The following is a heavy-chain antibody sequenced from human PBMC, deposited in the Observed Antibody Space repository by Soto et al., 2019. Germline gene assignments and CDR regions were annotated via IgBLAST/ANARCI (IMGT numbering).Heavy chain of an antibody. J-gene: IGHJ6*02. Sequence: GESLKISCKGSGYSFTSYWIGWVRQMPGKGLERMGIIYPGGSDTRYSPSFQGQVTISADKSISTAYLQWSSLKASDTAMYYCARQYYDSSGYLLYYYYYGMDVWGQGTTVTVSS. D-gene: IGHD3-22*01. CDR2: IYPGGSDT. CDR3: ARQYYDSSGYLLYYYYYGMDV. V-gene: IGHV5-51*01. CDR1: GYSFTSYW.